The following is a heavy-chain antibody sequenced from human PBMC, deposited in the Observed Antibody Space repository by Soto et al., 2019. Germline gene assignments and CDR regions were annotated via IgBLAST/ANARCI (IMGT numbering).Heavy chain of an antibody. V-gene: IGHV4-30-4*01. CDR1: GGSIISGDYY. CDR2: IYYSGST. Sequence: SETLSLTCTVSGGSIISGDYYWIWIRQPPGKGLEWIGYIYYSGSTYYNPSLKSRVTISVDTSKNQFSLKLSSVTAADTAVYYCARAMVRGVIRYYYYGMDVWGQGTTVTVSS. D-gene: IGHD3-10*01. J-gene: IGHJ6*02. CDR3: ARAMVRGVIRYYYYGMDV.